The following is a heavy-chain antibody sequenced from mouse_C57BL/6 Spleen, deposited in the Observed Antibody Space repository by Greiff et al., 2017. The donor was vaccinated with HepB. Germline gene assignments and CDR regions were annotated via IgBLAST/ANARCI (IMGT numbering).Heavy chain of an antibody. D-gene: IGHD3-2*02. CDR3: ARDRGSGSYAMDY. CDR2: ISDGGSYT. Sequence: DVQLVESGGGLVKPGGSLKLSCAASGFTFSSYAMSWVRQTPEKRLEWVATISDGGSYTYYPDNVKGRFTISRDNAKNNLYLQMSHLKSEDTAMYYCARDRGSGSYAMDYWGQGTSVTVSS. CDR1: GFTFSSYA. V-gene: IGHV5-4*01. J-gene: IGHJ4*01.